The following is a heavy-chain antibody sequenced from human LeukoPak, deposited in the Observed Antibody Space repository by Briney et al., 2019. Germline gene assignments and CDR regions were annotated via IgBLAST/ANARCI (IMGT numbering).Heavy chain of an antibody. V-gene: IGHV3-30*18. CDR2: ISYDGSNK. J-gene: IGHJ4*02. D-gene: IGHD3-10*01. CDR3: AKDHGSGTKRDY. CDR1: GFTFSSYG. Sequence: GRSLRLSCAASGFTFSSYGMHWVRQAPGKGLEWVAVISYDGSNKYYADSVKGRFTISRDNSKNTLYLQMNSLRAEDTAVYYCAKDHGSGTKRDYWGQGTLVTVSS.